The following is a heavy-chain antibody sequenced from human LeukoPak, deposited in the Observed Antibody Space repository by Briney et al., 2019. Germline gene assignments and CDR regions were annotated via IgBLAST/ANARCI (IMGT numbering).Heavy chain of an antibody. J-gene: IGHJ4*02. CDR3: ANTGGNRRGYFDF. D-gene: IGHD2-8*02. CDR2: IDPSDGST. CDR1: GYTFTAYY. V-gene: IGHV1-46*01. Sequence: ASVKVSCKPSGYTFTAYYIPWVRQAPGQGLEWMGIIDPSDGSTDYAQTFQGRVTMTSDVSTSTAFMELSSLRSDDTAVYYCANTGGNRRGYFDFWGQGTLVTVSS.